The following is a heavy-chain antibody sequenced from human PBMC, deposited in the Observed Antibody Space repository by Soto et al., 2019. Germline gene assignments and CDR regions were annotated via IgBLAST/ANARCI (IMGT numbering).Heavy chain of an antibody. V-gene: IGHV5-51*01. D-gene: IGHD3-22*01. Sequence: EVQLVQSGAEVKKPGESLKISCKGSGYSFTSYWIGWVRQMPGKGLEWMGIIYPGDSDTRYSPSFQGQVTISADKSISTAYLQWSSRKASDTAMYYCARRGGYYYDSSGYQPLFDYWGQGTLVTVSS. CDR2: IYPGDSDT. J-gene: IGHJ4*02. CDR3: ARRGGYYYDSSGYQPLFDY. CDR1: GYSFTSYW.